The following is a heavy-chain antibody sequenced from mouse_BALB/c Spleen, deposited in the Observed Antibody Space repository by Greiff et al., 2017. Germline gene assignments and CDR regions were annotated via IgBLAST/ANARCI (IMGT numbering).Heavy chain of an antibody. V-gene: IGHV7-3*02. CDR1: GFTFTDYY. J-gene: IGHJ2*01. Sequence: EVKVVESGGGLVQPGGSLRLSCATSGFTFTDYYMSWVRQPPGKALEWLGFIRNKANGYTTEYSASVKGRFTISRDNSQSILYLQMNTLRAEDSATYYCARSYYRYDVEYYFDDWGQGTTLTVSS. CDR3: ARSYYRYDVEYYFDD. D-gene: IGHD2-14*01. CDR2: IRNKANGYTT.